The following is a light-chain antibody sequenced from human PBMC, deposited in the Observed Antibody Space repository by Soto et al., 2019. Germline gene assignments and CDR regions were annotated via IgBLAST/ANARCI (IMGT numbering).Light chain of an antibody. J-gene: IGKJ1*01. CDR1: QSVASSC. V-gene: IGKV3-20*01. CDR2: GAS. CDR3: QQYGSSPQT. Sequence: EIVLTQSPGTLSLSPGERATLSCRASQSVASSCLAWYQQKPGQAPRLLIYGASSRATGIPDRFSGSGSGTDFTLTISRLEPEDFAVYYCQQYGSSPQTFGQGTKVDIK.